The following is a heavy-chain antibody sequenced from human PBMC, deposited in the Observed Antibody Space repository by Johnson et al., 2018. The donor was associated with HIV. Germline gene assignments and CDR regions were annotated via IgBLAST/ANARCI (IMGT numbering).Heavy chain of an antibody. CDR1: GFTFSSYA. CDR3: ARDGAESLGVPHREDSFDI. CDR2: FYSGGST. V-gene: IGHV3-NL1*01. Sequence: QVQLVESGGGVVQPGRSLRLSCAASGFTFSSYAMHWVRQAPGKGLEWVSGFYSGGSTYYADSVKGRFTISRDNAKNTLYLQMNSLRAEETAVYYCARDGAESLGVPHREDSFDIWGQGTKVTVRS. J-gene: IGHJ3*02. D-gene: IGHD1-26*01.